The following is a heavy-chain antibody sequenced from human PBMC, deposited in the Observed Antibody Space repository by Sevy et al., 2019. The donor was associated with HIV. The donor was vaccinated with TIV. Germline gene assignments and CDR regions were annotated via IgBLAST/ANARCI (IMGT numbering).Heavy chain of an antibody. CDR3: AGENAWGRDYS. V-gene: IGHV4-59*08. Sequence: LETLSLTCTVSGGSITSLYWNWIRQPPGKGLEWIANIYYNGHINYNPSLKSRVTLSLDTSKNQFSLRLSSVTAADTAMYYCAGENAWGRDYSWGQGTLVTVSS. CDR2: IYYNGHI. CDR1: GGSITSLY. J-gene: IGHJ4*02. D-gene: IGHD1-26*01.